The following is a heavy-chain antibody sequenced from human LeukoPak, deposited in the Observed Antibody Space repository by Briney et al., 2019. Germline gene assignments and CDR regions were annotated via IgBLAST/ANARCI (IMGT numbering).Heavy chain of an antibody. Sequence: PSETLSLTCTVSGGSISSYYWSWIRQPPGKGLEWIGYIYYSGSTNYNPSLKSRVTISVDTSKNQFSLKLSSVTAADTAVYYCARVRTGTTVIRSYYFDYWGQGTLVTVSS. CDR2: IYYSGST. CDR3: ARVRTGTTVIRSYYFDY. CDR1: GGSISSYY. D-gene: IGHD1-7*01. V-gene: IGHV4-59*01. J-gene: IGHJ4*02.